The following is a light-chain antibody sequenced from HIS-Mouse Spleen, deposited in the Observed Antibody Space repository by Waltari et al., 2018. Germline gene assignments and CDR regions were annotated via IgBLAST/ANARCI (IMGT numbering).Light chain of an antibody. CDR1: SSNIGSNY. V-gene: IGLV1-47*01. CDR2: RNN. Sequence: QSVLTQPPSASGTPGQRVTISCSGSSSNIGSNYVYWYQQLPGTAPKLLIYRNNQRPSGGPYRCSGSKSGTSASLAISGRRSEDEADYYCAAWDDSLSGPVVFGGGTKLTVL. CDR3: AAWDDSLSGPVV. J-gene: IGLJ2*01.